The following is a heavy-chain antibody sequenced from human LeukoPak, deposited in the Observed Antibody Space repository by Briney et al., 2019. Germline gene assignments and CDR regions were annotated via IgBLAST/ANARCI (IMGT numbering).Heavy chain of an antibody. D-gene: IGHD2-15*01. CDR3: TTQRYCSGGSCSDY. J-gene: IGHJ4*02. Sequence: GGSLRLSCAASGFTFSNAWMSWVRQAPGKGLEWVGRIKSKTDGGTTDYAAPVKGRFTISRDDSKNTLYLQMNSLKTEDTAVYYCTTQRYCSGGSCSDYWGQGTLVTVSS. CDR2: IKSKTDGGTT. V-gene: IGHV3-15*01. CDR1: GFTFSNAW.